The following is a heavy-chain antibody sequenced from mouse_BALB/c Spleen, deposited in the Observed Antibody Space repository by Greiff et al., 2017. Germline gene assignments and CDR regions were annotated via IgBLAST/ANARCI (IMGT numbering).Heavy chain of an antibody. J-gene: IGHJ1*01. CDR3: ARSRIYYYGSSYGRYFDV. CDR2: IFPGDGST. D-gene: IGHD1-1*01. CDR1: GYTFTSYD. Sequence: VQLQQSGVELVKPGASVKLSCKASGYTFTSYDINWVRQRPEQGLEWIGWIFPGDGSTKYNEKFKGKATLTTDKSSSTAYMQLSRLTSEDSAVYFCARSRIYYYGSSYGRYFDVWGAGTTVTVSS. V-gene: IGHV1-85*01.